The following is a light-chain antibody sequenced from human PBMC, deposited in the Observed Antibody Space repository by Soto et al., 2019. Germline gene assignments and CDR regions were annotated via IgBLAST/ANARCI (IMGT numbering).Light chain of an antibody. J-gene: IGLJ1*01. CDR1: SSDVGGYNY. CDR3: SSYTSSRTPYV. Sequence: QSALTQPASVSGSPGQSITISCTGTSSDVGGYNYVSWYQQHPGKAPKLMIYEVRNRPSGVSNRFSGSKSGNTASPTISGLQAEDEADYYCSSYTSSRTPYVFGTGTKLTVL. CDR2: EVR. V-gene: IGLV2-14*01.